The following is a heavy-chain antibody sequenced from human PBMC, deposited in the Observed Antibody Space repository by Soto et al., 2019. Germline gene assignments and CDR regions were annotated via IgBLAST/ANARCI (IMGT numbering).Heavy chain of an antibody. CDR2: IIPILGIA. D-gene: IGHD5-18*01. V-gene: IGHV1-69*02. J-gene: IGHJ6*03. CDR1: GGTFSSYT. Sequence: QVQLVQSGAEVKKPGSSVKVSCKASGGTFSSYTISWVRQAPGQGLEWMGRIIPILGIANYAQKFQGRVTITADKSTSTAYMELSSLRSEDTAVYYCAKERGYSYGYPYYYYMDVWGKGTTVTVSS. CDR3: AKERGYSYGYPYYYYMDV.